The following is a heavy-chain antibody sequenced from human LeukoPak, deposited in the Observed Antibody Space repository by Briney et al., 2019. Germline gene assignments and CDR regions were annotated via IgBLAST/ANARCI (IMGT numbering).Heavy chain of an antibody. J-gene: IGHJ6*03. CDR3: ARGRRWIQLGKGYYYMDV. V-gene: IGHV4-34*01. CDR1: GGSFSGYY. CDR2: INHSGST. D-gene: IGHD5-18*01. Sequence: SETLSLTCAVYGGSFSGYYWSWIRQPPGKGLEWIGEINHSGSTNYNPPLKSRVTISVDTSKNQFSLKLSSVTAADTAAYYCARGRRWIQLGKGYYYMDVWGKGTTVTVSS.